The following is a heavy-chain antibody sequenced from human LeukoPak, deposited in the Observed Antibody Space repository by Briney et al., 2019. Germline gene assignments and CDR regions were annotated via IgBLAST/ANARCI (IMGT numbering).Heavy chain of an antibody. Sequence: GGSLRLSCAASGLTFSSCSMAWVRQAPGKGLEWVSCISGSGGNTYYADSVKGRFTISRDNSKNTLYLQLNSLRAEDTAIYYCANGRGPNTGPTLDYWGQGTLVTVSS. J-gene: IGHJ4*02. V-gene: IGHV3-23*01. CDR1: GLTFSSCS. D-gene: IGHD2-15*01. CDR3: ANGRGPNTGPTLDY. CDR2: ISGSGGNT.